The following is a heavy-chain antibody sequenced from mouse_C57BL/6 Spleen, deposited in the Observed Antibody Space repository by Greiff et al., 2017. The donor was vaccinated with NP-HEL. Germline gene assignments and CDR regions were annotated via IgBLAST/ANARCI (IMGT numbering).Heavy chain of an antibody. V-gene: IGHV1-80*01. Sequence: LQESGAELVKPGASVKISCKASGYAFSSYWMNWVKQRPGKGLEWIGQIYPGDGDTNYNGKFKGKATLTADKSSSTAYMQLSSLTSEDSAVYFCARSYYGSSYFDDWGQGTTLTVSS. CDR3: ARSYYGSSYFDD. J-gene: IGHJ2*01. CDR1: GYAFSSYW. D-gene: IGHD1-1*01. CDR2: IYPGDGDT.